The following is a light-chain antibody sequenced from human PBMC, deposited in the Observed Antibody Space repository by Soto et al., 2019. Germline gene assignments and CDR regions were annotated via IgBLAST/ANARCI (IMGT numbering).Light chain of an antibody. J-gene: IGKJ3*01. CDR1: QSISNS. CDR3: QKSYSTFT. V-gene: IGKV1-39*01. CDR2: AAS. Sequence: DMQMNQSPSSLSASVGDRVTITCRTSQSISNSLNWYQHXPGRAPKVLIYAASTLQSGVPSRFSGSGFGTDFTLTISSLQPEDFAFYYCQKSYSTFTFGPGTKVDIK.